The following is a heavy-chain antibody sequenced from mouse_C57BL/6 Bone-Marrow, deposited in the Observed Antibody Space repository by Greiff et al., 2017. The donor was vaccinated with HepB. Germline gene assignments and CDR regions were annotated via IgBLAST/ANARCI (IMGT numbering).Heavy chain of an antibody. D-gene: IGHD1-1*01. CDR3: AMTKVYYYGSSYHFDY. CDR2: ISSGSSTI. J-gene: IGHJ2*01. CDR1: GFTFSDYG. V-gene: IGHV5-17*01. Sequence: EVHLVESGGGLVKPGGSLKLSCAASGFTFSDYGMHWVRQAPEKGLEWVAYISSGSSTIYYADTVKGRFTISRDNAKNTLFLQMTSLRSEDTAMYYCAMTKVYYYGSSYHFDYWGQGTTLTVSS.